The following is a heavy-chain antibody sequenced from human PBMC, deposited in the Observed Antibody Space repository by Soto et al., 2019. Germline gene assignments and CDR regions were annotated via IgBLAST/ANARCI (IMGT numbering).Heavy chain of an antibody. CDR1: GFTFSSYA. J-gene: IGHJ6*02. Sequence: QVQLVESGGGVVQPGRSLRLSCAASGFTFSSYAMHWVRQAPGKGLEWVAVISYDGSNKYYADSVKGRFTISRDNSKNTLYLQMNSLRAEDTAVYYCARERGIVGATTLGSYGMDVWGQGTTVTVSS. D-gene: IGHD1-26*01. CDR3: ARERGIVGATTLGSYGMDV. V-gene: IGHV3-30-3*01. CDR2: ISYDGSNK.